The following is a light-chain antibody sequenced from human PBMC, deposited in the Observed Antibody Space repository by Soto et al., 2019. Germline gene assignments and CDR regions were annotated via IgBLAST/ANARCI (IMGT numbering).Light chain of an antibody. J-gene: IGKJ1*01. V-gene: IGKV3-20*01. Sequence: EIVLTQSPGTLSLSPGEGATLSCRASQSVSSSYLAWYQQKPGQAPRLLIYGASSRATGVPDGFSGSGSGTDFTLTISSLEPEDFSVYYCQQYGTSPWTFGKGTKVEIK. CDR2: GAS. CDR1: QSVSSSY. CDR3: QQYGTSPWT.